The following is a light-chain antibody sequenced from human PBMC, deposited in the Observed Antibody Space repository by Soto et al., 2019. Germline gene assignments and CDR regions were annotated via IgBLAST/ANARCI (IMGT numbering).Light chain of an antibody. CDR2: EVT. J-gene: IGLJ1*01. CDR1: GSDVGGYNY. V-gene: IGLV2-8*01. CDR3: SSYVGSINFAV. Sequence: QSVLTQPPSASGSPGQSVTISCTGTGSDVGGYNYVSWYQQHPGKVPKLMIYEVTKRPSGVPDRFSGSKSGNTASLTVSGLQVEDGADYSCSSYVGSINFAVFGSGTKATGL.